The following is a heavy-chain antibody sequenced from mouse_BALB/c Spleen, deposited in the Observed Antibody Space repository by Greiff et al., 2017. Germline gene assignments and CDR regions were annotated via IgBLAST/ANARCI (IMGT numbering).Heavy chain of an antibody. D-gene: IGHD2-4*01. J-gene: IGHJ4*01. CDR1: GFTFSSYG. CDR2: ISSGGSYT. Sequence: VQLKESGGDLVKPGGSLKLSCAASGFTFSSYGMSWVRQTPDKRLEWVATISSGGSYTYYPDSVKGRFTISRDNAKNTLYLQMSSLKSEDTAMYYCARPNDYEGAMDYWGQGTSVTVSS. CDR3: ARPNDYEGAMDY. V-gene: IGHV5-6*01.